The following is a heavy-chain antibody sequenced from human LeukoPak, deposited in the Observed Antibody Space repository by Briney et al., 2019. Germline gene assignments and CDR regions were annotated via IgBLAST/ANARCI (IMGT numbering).Heavy chain of an antibody. CDR3: ARVLRYCTNGVCYPYYFDY. D-gene: IGHD2-8*01. Sequence: GGSLRLSCAASGFTFSSYRMNWVRQAPGKGLEWVSFISSSGSDIFYADSVKGRFTISRDNAKNSLYLQMNSLRAEDTAVYYCARVLRYCTNGVCYPYYFDYWGQGTLVTVSS. J-gene: IGHJ4*02. CDR1: GFTFSSYR. V-gene: IGHV3-21*01. CDR2: ISSSGSDI.